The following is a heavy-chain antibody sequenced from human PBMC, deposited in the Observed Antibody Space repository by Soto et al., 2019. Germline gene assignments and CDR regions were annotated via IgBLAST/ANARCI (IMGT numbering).Heavy chain of an antibody. Sequence: QVQLVQSGAEVKKPGSSVKVSCKASGGTFSSYAISWVRQAPGPGLEWMGGIIPIFGTANYAQKFQGRVTITADESTSTAYMELSSLRSEDTAVYYCASTPFTTVVTLYWYFDLWGRGTLVTVS. V-gene: IGHV1-69*01. J-gene: IGHJ2*01. CDR2: IIPIFGTA. CDR3: ASTPFTTVVTLYWYFDL. D-gene: IGHD4-17*01. CDR1: GGTFSSYA.